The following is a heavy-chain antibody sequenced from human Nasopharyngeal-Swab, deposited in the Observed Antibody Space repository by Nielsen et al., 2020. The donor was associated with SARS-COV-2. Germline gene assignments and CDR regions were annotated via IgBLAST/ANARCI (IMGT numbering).Heavy chain of an antibody. CDR2: ISSSTTYI. D-gene: IGHD3-3*01. V-gene: IGHV3-21*01. J-gene: IGHJ6*02. CDR3: ARDGLDYDFWSAYFMDV. Sequence: LSLTCAASGFTFSNYNMNWVRQAPGKGLEWVSSISSSTTYIYYADSVKGRFPISRDNAKNSLYLQMNSLRAEDTAVYYCARDGLDYDFWSAYFMDVWGQGTTVTVSS. CDR1: GFTFSNYN.